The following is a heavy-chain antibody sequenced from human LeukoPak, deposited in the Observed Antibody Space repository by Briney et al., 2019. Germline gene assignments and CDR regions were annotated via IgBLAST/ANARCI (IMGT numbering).Heavy chain of an antibody. D-gene: IGHD6-13*01. V-gene: IGHV1-69*05. CDR2: IIPIFGTA. CDR3: AALLAAAGRGKDYYYYMDV. CDR1: GGTFSSYA. J-gene: IGHJ6*03. Sequence: ASVKVSCKASGGTFSSYAISWVRQAPGQGLEWMGGIIPIFGTANYAQKFQGRVTITTDESTSTAYMGLSSLRSEDTAVYYCAALLAAAGRGKDYYYYMDVWGKGTTVTVSS.